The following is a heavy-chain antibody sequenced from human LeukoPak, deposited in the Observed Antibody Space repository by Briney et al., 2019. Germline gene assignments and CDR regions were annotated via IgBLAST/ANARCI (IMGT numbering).Heavy chain of an antibody. Sequence: PGWSLRLSCAASGFTFSSYWMHWVRQAPGKGLVWVSRINSDGSSTSYADSVKGRFTISRDNAKNTLYLQMNSLRAEDTAVYYCARDGNYYDSSGYSSLDYWGQGTLVTVSS. J-gene: IGHJ4*02. CDR2: INSDGSST. V-gene: IGHV3-74*01. CDR1: GFTFSSYW. D-gene: IGHD3-22*01. CDR3: ARDGNYYDSSGYSSLDY.